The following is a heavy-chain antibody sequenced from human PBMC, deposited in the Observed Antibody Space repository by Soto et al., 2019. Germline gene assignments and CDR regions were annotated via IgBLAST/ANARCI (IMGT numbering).Heavy chain of an antibody. Sequence: GGSLRLSCAASGFTFSSYGMHWVRQAPGKGLEWVAVISYDGSNKYYADSVKGRFTISRDNSKNTLYLQMNSLRAEDTAVYYCAKDRIPVVVVAAPIIDYWGQGTLVTVSS. CDR3: AKDRIPVVVVAAPIIDY. V-gene: IGHV3-30*18. J-gene: IGHJ4*02. CDR1: GFTFSSYG. D-gene: IGHD2-15*01. CDR2: ISYDGSNK.